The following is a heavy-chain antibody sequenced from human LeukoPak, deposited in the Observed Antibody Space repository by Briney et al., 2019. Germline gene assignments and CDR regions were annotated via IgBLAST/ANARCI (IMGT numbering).Heavy chain of an antibody. J-gene: IGHJ5*02. CDR1: GYTFTSYD. CDR2: IIPIFGTA. CDR3: ARSTIVVVVDDPVQLNWFAL. Sequence: SVKVSCKASGYTFTSYDINWVRQAPGQGREGMGGIIPIFGTANYEQKLTRRVTITADQYTSTDYLELSRLRSEDTAVYHCARSTIVVVVDDPVQLNWFALWGQGNLVPVSS. V-gene: IGHV1-69*13. D-gene: IGHD2-15*01.